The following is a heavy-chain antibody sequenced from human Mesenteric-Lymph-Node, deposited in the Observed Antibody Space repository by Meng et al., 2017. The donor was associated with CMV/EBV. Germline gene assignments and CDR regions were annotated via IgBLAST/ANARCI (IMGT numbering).Heavy chain of an antibody. J-gene: IGHJ4*02. CDR3: AKAGMVRGWYSFDY. CDR1: GFTFSSYA. V-gene: IGHV3-23*03. D-gene: IGHD3-10*01. CDR2: IYSGGSST. Sequence: GESLKISCAASGFTFSSYAMSWVRQAPGKGLEWVSVIYSGGSSTYYADSVKGRFTISRDNSKNTLYLQMNSLRAEDTAVYYCAKAGMVRGWYSFDYWGQGTLVTVSS.